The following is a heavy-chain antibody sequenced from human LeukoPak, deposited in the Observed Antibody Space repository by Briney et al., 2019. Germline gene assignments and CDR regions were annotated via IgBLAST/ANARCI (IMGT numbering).Heavy chain of an antibody. CDR3: ARSDYYGSGSYYNSPWYFDY. Sequence: PSGTLSLTCAVSGGSISSSNWWSWDRQPPGKGLEWIGSIYHSGSTYYNPSLKSRVTISVDTSKNQSSLKLSSVTAADTAVYYCARSDYYGSGSYYNSPWYFDYWGQGTLVTVSS. CDR1: GGSISSSNW. V-gene: IGHV4-4*02. D-gene: IGHD3-10*01. CDR2: IYHSGST. J-gene: IGHJ4*02.